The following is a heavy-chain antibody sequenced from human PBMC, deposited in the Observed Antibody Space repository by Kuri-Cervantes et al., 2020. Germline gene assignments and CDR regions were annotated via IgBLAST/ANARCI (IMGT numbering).Heavy chain of an antibody. CDR3: ARDYTSWMLSRRGLDY. V-gene: IGHV3-7*01. Sequence: GGSLRLSCAASGFTFSDHYMDWVRQAPGKGLEWVANIKQDGSEKYYVDSVKGRFTISRDNSKNTLYLQMNSLRAEDTAVYYCARDYTSWMLSRRGLDYWGQGTLVTVSS. J-gene: IGHJ4*02. CDR2: IKQDGSEK. CDR1: GFTFSDHY. D-gene: IGHD2-8*01.